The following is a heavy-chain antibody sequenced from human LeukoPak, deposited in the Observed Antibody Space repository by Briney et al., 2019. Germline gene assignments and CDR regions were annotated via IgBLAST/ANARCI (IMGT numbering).Heavy chain of an antibody. CDR1: GFTFSSYS. CDR3: ARDCSSTSCYSWIDY. CDR2: ISSSSSYI. Sequence: GFLRLSCAASGFTFSSYSMNWVRQAPGKGLEWVSSISSSSSYIYYADSVKGRFTISRDNAKNSLYLQMNSLRAEDTAVYYCARDCSSTSCYSWIDYWGQGTLVTVSS. D-gene: IGHD2-2*02. J-gene: IGHJ4*02. V-gene: IGHV3-21*01.